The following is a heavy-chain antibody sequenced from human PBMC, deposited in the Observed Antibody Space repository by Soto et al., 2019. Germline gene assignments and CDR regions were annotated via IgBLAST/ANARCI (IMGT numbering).Heavy chain of an antibody. V-gene: IGHV3-74*01. CDR2: INSDGSSV. J-gene: IGHJ5*02. CDR1: GFTFSRYW. Sequence: GGSLRLSCAASGFTFSRYWMHWVRQAPGKGLVWVSQINSDGSSVSNADSVKGRFTISRDNAKNTLYLQMNSLRAEDTAVYYCARDPVGNCSGGSCSRGWFDPWGQGTLVTVSS. D-gene: IGHD2-15*01. CDR3: ARDPVGNCSGGSCSRGWFDP.